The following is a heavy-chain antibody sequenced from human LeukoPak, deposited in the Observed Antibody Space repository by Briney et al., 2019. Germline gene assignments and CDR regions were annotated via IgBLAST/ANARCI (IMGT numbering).Heavy chain of an antibody. V-gene: IGHV3-23*01. D-gene: IGHD6-25*01. CDR3: AKRFSGTSGYFDS. J-gene: IGHJ4*02. Sequence: PGGSLRLSCAASGFTFSSYSMSWLRQAPGRGLEWVSAITYSGEYTDYADSVKGRFTISRDNSKNTLYLQMSSLRADDTAVYFCAKRFSGTSGYFDSWGQGTLVTVSS. CDR1: GFTFSSYS. CDR2: ITYSGEYT.